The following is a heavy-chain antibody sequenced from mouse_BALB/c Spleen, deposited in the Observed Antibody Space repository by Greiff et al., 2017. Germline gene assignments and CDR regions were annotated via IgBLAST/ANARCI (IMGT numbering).Heavy chain of an antibody. Sequence: EVQGVESGGGLVKPGGSLKLSCAASGFAFSSYDMSWVRQTPEKRLEWVAYISSGGGSTYYPDTVKGRFTISRDNAKNTLYLQMSSLKSEDTAMYYCARRNYVGAMDYWGQGTSVTVSS. CDR1: GFAFSSYD. D-gene: IGHD2-1*01. CDR3: ARRNYVGAMDY. J-gene: IGHJ4*01. V-gene: IGHV5-12-1*01. CDR2: ISSGGGST.